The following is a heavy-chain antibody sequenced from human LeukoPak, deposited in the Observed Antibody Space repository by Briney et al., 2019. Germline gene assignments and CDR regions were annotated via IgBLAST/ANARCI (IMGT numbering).Heavy chain of an antibody. Sequence: GGSQRLSCAASGFTFSNCWMHWVRQATGKGLVWVSRINNDGSSTSQVDSVRGRFTISRDNAKSTLYLQMNSLRAEDTAVYFCARDQNDLLLGLDYWGHGTLVCVSS. CDR3: ARDQNDLLLGLDY. CDR1: GFTFSNCW. D-gene: IGHD3-10*01. J-gene: IGHJ4*01. CDR2: INNDGSST. V-gene: IGHV3-74*01.